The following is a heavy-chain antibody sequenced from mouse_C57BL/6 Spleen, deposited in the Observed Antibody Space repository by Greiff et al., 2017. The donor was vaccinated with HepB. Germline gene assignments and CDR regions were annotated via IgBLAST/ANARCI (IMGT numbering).Heavy chain of an antibody. CDR3: ARNYGSSYFAAY. CDR1: GFTFSDYG. D-gene: IGHD1-1*01. CDR2: ISSGSSTI. J-gene: IGHJ3*01. Sequence: EVMLVESGGGLVKPGGSLKLSCAASGFTFSDYGMHWVRQAPEKGLEWVAYISSGSSTIYYADTVKGRFTISRDNAKNTLFLQMTSLRSEDTAMYYCARNYGSSYFAAYWGQGTLVTVSA. V-gene: IGHV5-17*01.